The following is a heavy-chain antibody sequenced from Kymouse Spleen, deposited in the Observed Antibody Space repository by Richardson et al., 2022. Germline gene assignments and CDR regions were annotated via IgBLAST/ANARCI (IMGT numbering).Heavy chain of an antibody. J-gene: IGHJ4*02. CDR2: IWYDGSNK. Sequence: QVQLVESGGGVVQPGRSLRLSCAASGFTFSSYGMHWVRQAPGKGLEWVAVIWYDGSNKYYADSVKGRFTISRDNSKNTLYLQMNSLRAEDTAVYYCARWYNWNYPFDYWGQGTLVTVSS. CDR3: ARWYNWNYPFDY. V-gene: IGHV3-33*01. D-gene: IGHD1-7*01. CDR1: GFTFSSYG.